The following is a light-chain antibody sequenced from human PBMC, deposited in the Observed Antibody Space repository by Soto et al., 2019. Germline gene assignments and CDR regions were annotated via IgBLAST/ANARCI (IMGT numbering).Light chain of an antibody. CDR3: QHFGGTTFT. CDR2: GAS. CDR1: QSVSSSY. V-gene: IGKV3-20*01. Sequence: EILLTQSPGTLSLSPGEGATLSCRGSQSVSSSYIAWYQQRPGQAPSLLIYGASTRATGIPDRFSGSGSGTHFTLTISRLEPGDFAVYYCQHFGGTTFTFGQGTRLEIK. J-gene: IGKJ5*01.